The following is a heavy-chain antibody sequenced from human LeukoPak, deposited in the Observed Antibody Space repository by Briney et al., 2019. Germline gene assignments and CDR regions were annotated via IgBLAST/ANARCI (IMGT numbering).Heavy chain of an antibody. CDR1: GGSFSGYY. J-gene: IGHJ6*02. D-gene: IGHD1-26*01. CDR2: INHSGST. CDR3: ARGPDPGKVGAAIYYYFGMDV. V-gene: IGHV4-34*01. Sequence: SETLSLTCAVYGGSFSGYYWNWIRQPPGKGLEWIGEINHSGSTNYNPSLKSRVTISIDTSKNQFSLKLSSVTAADTAVYYCARGPDPGKVGAAIYYYFGMDVWGQGTTVTVSS.